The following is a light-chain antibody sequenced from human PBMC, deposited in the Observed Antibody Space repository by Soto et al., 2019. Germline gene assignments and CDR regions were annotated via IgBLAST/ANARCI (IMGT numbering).Light chain of an antibody. CDR3: QQYGSSPI. CDR1: QSVSSSY. CDR2: GAS. J-gene: IGKJ2*01. V-gene: IGKV3-20*01. Sequence: EIVLTQSPGTLSLSPGERATLSCRASQSVSSSYLAWYQQKPGQAPRLLIYGASSRATGIPDRFSGRGSGTDFTLTISRLEREDFAVYYCQQYGSSPIFGQGTKLEIK.